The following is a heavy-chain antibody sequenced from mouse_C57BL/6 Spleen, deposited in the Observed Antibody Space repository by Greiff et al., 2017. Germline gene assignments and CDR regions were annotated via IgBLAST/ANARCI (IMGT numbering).Heavy chain of an antibody. Sequence: QVQLQQPGAELVKPGASVKLSCKASGYTFTSYWMHWVKQRPGQGLEWIGMIHPNSGSTNYNEKFKSKATLTVDNSSSTAYMQLSSLTSEDSAVYYCARENGNLYYFDYWGQGTTLTVSS. CDR1: GYTFTSYW. D-gene: IGHD2-1*01. J-gene: IGHJ2*01. CDR3: ARENGNLYYFDY. V-gene: IGHV1-64*01. CDR2: IHPNSGST.